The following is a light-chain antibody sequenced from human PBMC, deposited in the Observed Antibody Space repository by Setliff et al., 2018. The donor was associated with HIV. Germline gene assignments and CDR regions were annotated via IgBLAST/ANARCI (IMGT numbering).Light chain of an antibody. CDR3: CSYAGGDTWI. Sequence: QCALTQPASVSGSPGQSITISCTGSSSDIGDYESVSWYQQHPGEVPKLMIYDVTKRPSGVSNRFSASKSGNTASLTISGLQAEDEAHYYCCSYAGGDTWIFGGGTK. CDR1: SSDIGDYES. J-gene: IGLJ2*01. CDR2: DVT. V-gene: IGLV2-23*02.